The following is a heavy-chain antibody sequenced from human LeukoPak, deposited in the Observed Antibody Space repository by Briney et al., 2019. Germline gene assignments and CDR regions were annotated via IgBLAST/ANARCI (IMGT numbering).Heavy chain of an antibody. V-gene: IGHV1-69*05. D-gene: IGHD2-21*02. CDR2: IIPIFGTA. J-gene: IGHJ4*02. CDR3: AILPVVVTAVDY. Sequence: SVKVSCKASGGTFSSYAISWVRQAPEQGLEWMGRIIPIFGTANYAQKFQGRVTITTDESTSTAYMELSSLRSEDTAVYYCAILPVVVTAVDYWGQGTLVAVSS. CDR1: GGTFSSYA.